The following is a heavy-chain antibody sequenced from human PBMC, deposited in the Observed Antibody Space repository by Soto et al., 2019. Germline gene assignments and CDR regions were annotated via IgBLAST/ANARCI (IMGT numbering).Heavy chain of an antibody. V-gene: IGHV3-11*05. J-gene: IGHJ4*02. D-gene: IGHD3-22*01. CDR2: ISSSSSYT. CDR1: GFTFSDYY. CDR3: ARVHDSSGYYEGPDY. Sequence: QVQLVESGGGLVKPGGSLRLSCAASGFTFSDYYMSWIRQAPGKGLEWVSYISSSSSYTNYADSVKGRFTISRDNAKNSLYLQMNSLRAEDTAVYYCARVHDSSGYYEGPDYWGQGTLVTVSS.